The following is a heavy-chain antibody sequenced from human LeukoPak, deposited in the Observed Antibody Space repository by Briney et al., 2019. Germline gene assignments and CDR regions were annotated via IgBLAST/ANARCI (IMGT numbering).Heavy chain of an antibody. Sequence: VASVKVSCKASGYTFTGYYMHWVRQAPGQGLEWMGWINPNSGGTNYAQKFQGRVTMTRDTSISTAYMELSRLRSDDTAVYYCASVRAVAGFGDLDYWGQGTLVTVSS. V-gene: IGHV1-2*02. J-gene: IGHJ4*02. CDR3: ASVRAVAGFGDLDY. CDR1: GYTFTGYY. D-gene: IGHD6-19*01. CDR2: INPNSGGT.